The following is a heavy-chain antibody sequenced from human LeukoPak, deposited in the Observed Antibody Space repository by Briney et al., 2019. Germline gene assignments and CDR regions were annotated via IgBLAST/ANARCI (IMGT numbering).Heavy chain of an antibody. CDR2: LSDSGSST. D-gene: IGHD3-10*01. V-gene: IGHV3-23*01. CDR1: GFTFSSCG. Sequence: PGGSLRLSCAASGFTFSSCGMSCVRQAPGKGLEWVSALSDSGSSTFYADAVKGRFTISRDNSKSTLYLQMNRLGAEDTAVYYCAEGGAVSSKSITMIRGTRRYYYYMDVWGKGTTVTISS. CDR3: AEGGAVSSKSITMIRGTRRYYYYMDV. J-gene: IGHJ6*03.